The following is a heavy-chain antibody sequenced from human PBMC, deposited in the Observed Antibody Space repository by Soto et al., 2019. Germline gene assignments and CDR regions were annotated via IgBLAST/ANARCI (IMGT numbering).Heavy chain of an antibody. CDR3: AKGLYYGSGSYLPPPYYFDY. CDR2: ISGSGGST. Sequence: QPGGSLRLSCAASGFTFSSYAMSWVRQAPGKGLEWVSAISGSGGSTYYADSVKGRFTISRDNSKNTLYLQMNSLRAEDTAVYYCAKGLYYGSGSYLPPPYYFDYWGQGTLVTVSS. J-gene: IGHJ4*02. D-gene: IGHD3-10*01. V-gene: IGHV3-23*01. CDR1: GFTFSSYA.